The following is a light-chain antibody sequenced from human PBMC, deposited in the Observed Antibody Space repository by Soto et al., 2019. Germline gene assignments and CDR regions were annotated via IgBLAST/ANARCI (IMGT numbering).Light chain of an antibody. CDR1: QDITNY. J-gene: IGKJ3*01. CDR2: DAS. CDR3: QQYDNLPFT. Sequence: DIQMTQSPSSLSASVGDRVTITCQASQDITNYISWYQQKPGKAPELLIYDASTLQTGVRSRFSGSGSGTDFTFTISSRQPEDTATYYCQQYDNLPFTFGPGTKMDI. V-gene: IGKV1-33*01.